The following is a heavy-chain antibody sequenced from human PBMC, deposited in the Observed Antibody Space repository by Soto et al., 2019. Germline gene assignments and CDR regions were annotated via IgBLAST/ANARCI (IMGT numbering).Heavy chain of an antibody. J-gene: IGHJ5*02. Sequence: SATLSITCAVSGGSISSGGYSWSWIRQPPGKGLEWIGYIYHSGSTYYNPSLKSRVTISVDRSKNQFSPKLSSVTAADTAVYYCARGRITMVRGSNWFDPWGQGTLVTVSS. D-gene: IGHD3-10*01. CDR2: IYHSGST. CDR1: GGSISSGGYS. V-gene: IGHV4-30-2*01. CDR3: ARGRITMVRGSNWFDP.